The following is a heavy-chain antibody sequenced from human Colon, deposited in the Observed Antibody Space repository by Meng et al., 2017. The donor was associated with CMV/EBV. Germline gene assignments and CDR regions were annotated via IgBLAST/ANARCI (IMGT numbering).Heavy chain of an antibody. CDR2: ISYDGNNN. CDR1: GFAFSTYP. CDR3: ARGCGLTSCNPSYYALDV. D-gene: IGHD3-16*01. Sequence: GESLKISCAASGFAFSTYPMHWVRQAPGKGLEWVAVISYDGNNNYYPDSVKGRFTISRDNSKNTLYLQMNSLRAEDTAVYYCARGCGLTSCNPSYYALDVWGRGIMVTVSS. V-gene: IGHV3-30*04. J-gene: IGHJ6*02.